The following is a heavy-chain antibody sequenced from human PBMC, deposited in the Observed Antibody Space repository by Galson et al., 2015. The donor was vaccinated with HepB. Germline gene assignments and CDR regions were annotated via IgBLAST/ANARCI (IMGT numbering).Heavy chain of an antibody. CDR1: GYSFNIYG. D-gene: IGHD3-9*01. CDR3: ARDNYYDNLIGYYRDFDS. Sequence: SVKVSCKASGYSFNIYGISWVRQAPGQGLEWMGWITPYNGNRNYAQKYQDRVTMTTDTSTSTAHMELRNLTSDDTAVYFCARDNYYDNLIGYYRDFDSWGQGTLVTVSS. CDR2: ITPYNGNR. V-gene: IGHV1-18*01. J-gene: IGHJ4*02.